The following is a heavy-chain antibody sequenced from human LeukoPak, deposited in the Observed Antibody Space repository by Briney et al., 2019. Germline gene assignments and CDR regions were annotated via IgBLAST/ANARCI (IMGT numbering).Heavy chain of an antibody. Sequence: GGSLRLSCAASGFTFSSYSMNWVRQAPGKGLEYISYISSSSSPIYYADSVKGRFTISRDNAKNSLYLQMNSLRVEDTAVYYCVRGKDAFDIWGQGTMVTVSS. CDR2: ISSSSSPI. CDR1: GFTFSSYS. CDR3: VRGKDAFDI. V-gene: IGHV3-48*04. J-gene: IGHJ3*02.